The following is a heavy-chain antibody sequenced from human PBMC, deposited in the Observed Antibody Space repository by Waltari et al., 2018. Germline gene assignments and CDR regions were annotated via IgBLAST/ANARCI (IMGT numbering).Heavy chain of an antibody. Sequence: LQLQESGLGRVEPSDALSLSCTFSGGSVSTYYRSWIRQPPGKGLEWIGYIYYTGSTNYNPSLKSRVTMSVDTSKNQFSLKLRSVTAADTAVYYCARRTGLSSSSWYYFDYWGQGTLVTVSS. V-gene: IGHV4-59*08. CDR2: IYYTGST. J-gene: IGHJ4*02. CDR1: GGSVSTYY. CDR3: ARRTGLSSSSWYYFDY. D-gene: IGHD6-13*01.